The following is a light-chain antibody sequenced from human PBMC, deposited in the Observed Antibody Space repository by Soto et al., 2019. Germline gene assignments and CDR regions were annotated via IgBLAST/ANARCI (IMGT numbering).Light chain of an antibody. J-gene: IGKJ2*01. CDR3: QQYRSSSPYT. CDR1: QSVSSSY. Sequence: EIVLTQSPGTLSLSPGERATLSCRASQSVSSSYLAWYQQKPGQAPRLLIYGASSRATGIPDGFSGSGSGTDCTLTVSRLEPEDLAVYYWQQYRSSSPYTFGQGTKLEIK. CDR2: GAS. V-gene: IGKV3-20*01.